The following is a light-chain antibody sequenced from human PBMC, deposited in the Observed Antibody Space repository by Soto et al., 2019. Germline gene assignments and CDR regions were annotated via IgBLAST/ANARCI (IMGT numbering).Light chain of an antibody. V-gene: IGKV1-9*01. CDR2: AAS. J-gene: IGKJ5*01. Sequence: DIQLTQSPSLLSASVGDRVTITCRASQGIRSYLAWYQQKPGKAPKLLIYAASTLQRGVPSRFSGSGSGTEFTLTISSLQPEDFATYSCQQLNSYPITFGQGTRLEIK. CDR1: QGIRSY. CDR3: QQLNSYPIT.